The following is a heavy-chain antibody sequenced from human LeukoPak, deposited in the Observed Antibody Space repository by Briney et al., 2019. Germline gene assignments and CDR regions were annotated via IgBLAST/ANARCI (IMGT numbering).Heavy chain of an antibody. J-gene: IGHJ4*02. CDR1: GGPISSYY. Sequence: KPSETLSLTCTVSGGPISSYYWSWIRQPPGKGLEWIGYIYYSGSTNYNPSLKSRVTISVDTSKNQFSLKLSSVTAADTAVYYCARSARPEAAAFLDYWGQGTLVTVSS. CDR2: IYYSGST. V-gene: IGHV4-59*08. CDR3: ARSARPEAAAFLDY. D-gene: IGHD6-13*01.